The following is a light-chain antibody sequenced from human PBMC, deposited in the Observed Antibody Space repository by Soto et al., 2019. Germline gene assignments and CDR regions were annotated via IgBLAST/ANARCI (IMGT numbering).Light chain of an antibody. CDR1: QSVSSN. Sequence: EIGMTQSAATLSVSPGERATLSWRASQSVSSNLAWYQQKPGHGPRLLIYGASRRATGIPDRFSASEYGTDFKLTISSLETEDFAVYFCQQYDSTPWTFGQGTKVDIK. V-gene: IGKV3D-15*01. CDR3: QQYDSTPWT. J-gene: IGKJ1*01. CDR2: GAS.